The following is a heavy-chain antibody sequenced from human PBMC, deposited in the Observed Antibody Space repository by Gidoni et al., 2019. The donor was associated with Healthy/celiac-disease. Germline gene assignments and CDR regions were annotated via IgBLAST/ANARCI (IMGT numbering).Heavy chain of an antibody. J-gene: IGHJ4*02. CDR3: ARGRGITMVRGVIGFDY. D-gene: IGHD3-10*01. Sequence: PGKGLAWLGEINHSGSTNYNPSLKSRVTISVDTSKNQFSLKLSSVTAADTAVYYCARGRGITMVRGVIGFDYWGQGTLVTVSS. CDR2: INHSGST. V-gene: IGHV4-34*01.